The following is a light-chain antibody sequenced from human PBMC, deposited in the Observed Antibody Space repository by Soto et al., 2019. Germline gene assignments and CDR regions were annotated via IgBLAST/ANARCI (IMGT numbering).Light chain of an antibody. CDR2: KAS. CDR1: QSIVFSDGNAY. CDR3: MQRTHWPPT. Sequence: DVVLTQSPLSLPVTLGQPASISCRSSQSIVFSDGNAYLNWFQQRPGQSPRRLIYKASNRDSGVPDRFSGSGSVTDFTLQINSVAAEHIGVSYCMQRTHWPPTFGRGTRVDI. J-gene: IGKJ4*02. V-gene: IGKV2-30*01.